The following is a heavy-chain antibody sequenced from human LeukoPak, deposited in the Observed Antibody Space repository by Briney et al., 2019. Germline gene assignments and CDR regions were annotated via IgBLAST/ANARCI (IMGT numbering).Heavy chain of an antibody. CDR3: ASGTVGNYALDY. D-gene: IGHD1-7*01. CDR2: IGTSSNNI. V-gene: IGHV3-21*01. CDR1: GLTFSRYN. J-gene: IGHJ4*02. Sequence: GGSLTLSCAASGLTFSRYNMNWVRQAPGKGLEWVSSIGTSSNNIYYTDSVRGRFTISRDNAKNSLYLQVDSLRVEDTAVYFCASGTVGNYALDYWGQGTLVTVSS.